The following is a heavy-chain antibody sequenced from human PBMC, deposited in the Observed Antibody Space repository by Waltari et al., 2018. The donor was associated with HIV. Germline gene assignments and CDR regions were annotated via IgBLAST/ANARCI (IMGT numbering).Heavy chain of an antibody. Sequence: EVQLVESGGGPVKPGGSLRLSCRASGFTFNSYSLNWGRQGPGKGLEWFSSISVSGTFTHNANSVKGRFTSSRDNANKSVYLQMNSRRAEDTAVYYCARDSRDNSWSLNFFDPWGQGTLVTVSS. CDR2: ISVSGTFT. CDR1: GFTFNSYS. D-gene: IGHD6-13*01. J-gene: IGHJ5*02. CDR3: ARDSRDNSWSLNFFDP. V-gene: IGHV3-21*01.